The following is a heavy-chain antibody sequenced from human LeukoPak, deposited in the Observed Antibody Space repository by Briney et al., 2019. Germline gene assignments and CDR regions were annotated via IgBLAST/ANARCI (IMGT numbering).Heavy chain of an antibody. CDR1: GYTFTGYY. J-gene: IGHJ4*02. CDR2: INPNSGGT. Sequence: ASVKVSCKASGYTFTGYYMHWVRQAPAQGLEWMGWINPNSGGTNYAQKFQGRVTMTRDTSISTAYMELSRLRSDDTAVYYCARGSPILYYYDSSGFLDYWGQGTLVTVSS. V-gene: IGHV1-2*02. CDR3: ARGSPILYYYDSSGFLDY. D-gene: IGHD3-22*01.